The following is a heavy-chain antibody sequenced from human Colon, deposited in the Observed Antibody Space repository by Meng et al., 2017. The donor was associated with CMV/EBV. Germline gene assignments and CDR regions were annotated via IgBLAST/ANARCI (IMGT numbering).Heavy chain of an antibody. V-gene: IGHV3-74*01. CDR2: ISSDGGSR. CDR3: ARGVGEFLGWEMGD. J-gene: IGHJ4*02. D-gene: IGHD1-26*01. CDR1: GPPFSNFW. Sequence: EVYLVESGGGLVEPXGSLRLSCGASGPPFSNFWMHWVRQSPGKGPVWVSRISSDGGSRSYAESVRGRFTISRDNAKQTLYLQMNSLTVGDSGIYYCARGVGEFLGWEMGDWGQGTLVTVSS.